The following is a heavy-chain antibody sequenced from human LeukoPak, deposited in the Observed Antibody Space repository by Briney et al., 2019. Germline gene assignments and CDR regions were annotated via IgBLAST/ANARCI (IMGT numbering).Heavy chain of an antibody. J-gene: IGHJ5*02. Sequence: SETLSLTCSVSGDSISSYYWFWIRQPPGKGLEWIGYIYYSGSTNYNPSLKSRVTISVDTSKNQFSLKLSSVTAADTAVYYCARGGPVRGVIITRWFDPWGQGTLVTVSS. V-gene: IGHV4-59*12. CDR2: IYYSGST. CDR1: GDSISSYY. CDR3: ARGGPVRGVIITRWFDP. D-gene: IGHD3-10*01.